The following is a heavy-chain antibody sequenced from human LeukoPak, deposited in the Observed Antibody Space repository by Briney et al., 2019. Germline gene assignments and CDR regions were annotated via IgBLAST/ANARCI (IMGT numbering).Heavy chain of an antibody. D-gene: IGHD6-13*01. CDR1: GGTFSSYA. Sequence: SVKVSCKASGGTFSSYAISWVRQAPGQGLEWMGRIIPIFGIANCAQKFQGRVTITADKSTSTAYMELSSLRSEDTAVYYCARAARGGSLIAAAVTGYYYYGMDVWGQGTTVTVSS. CDR2: IIPIFGIA. J-gene: IGHJ6*02. CDR3: ARAARGGSLIAAAVTGYYYYGMDV. V-gene: IGHV1-69*04.